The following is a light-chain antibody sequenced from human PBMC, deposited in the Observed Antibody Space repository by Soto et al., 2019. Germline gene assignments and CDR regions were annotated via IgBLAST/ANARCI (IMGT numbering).Light chain of an antibody. CDR1: QSVSNY. CDR2: DAS. J-gene: IGKJ1*01. V-gene: IGKV1-39*01. Sequence: DIQMTQSPSSLSASVGDRVTITCRASQSVSNYLHWYQQKPGKAPNLLIYDASTLQSGVPSRFSGSGSGTDFTLTISSLQREDFATYYCQQSYYNPTFDQGTKVEIK. CDR3: QQSYYNPT.